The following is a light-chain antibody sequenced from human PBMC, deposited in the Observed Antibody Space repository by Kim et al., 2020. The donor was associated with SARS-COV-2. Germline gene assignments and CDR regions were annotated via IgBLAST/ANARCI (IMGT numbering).Light chain of an antibody. CDR3: LQHSDYPFT. V-gene: IGKV1-17*01. CDR2: SAA. J-gene: IGKJ2*01. Sequence: SASVGDRVTITCRAIQGIRNDLGWYQQKPGKAPKRLIFSAANLESGVPSRFSGSGSLTEFTLTIDSLQPEDFATYYCLQHSDYPFTFGQGTKLEI. CDR1: QGIRND.